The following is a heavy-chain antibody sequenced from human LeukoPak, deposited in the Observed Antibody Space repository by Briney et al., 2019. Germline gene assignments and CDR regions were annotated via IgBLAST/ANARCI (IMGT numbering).Heavy chain of an antibody. V-gene: IGHV1-2*02. D-gene: IGHD3-22*01. CDR3: ARGAYYYDSSDYYYEGNPFDY. CDR2: INPNSGGT. Sequence: ASVKVSCKASGYTFTGYYMHWVRQAPGQGLEWMGWINPNSGGTNYAQKFQGRVTMTRDTSISTAYMELSRLRSDDTAVYYCARGAYYYDSSDYYYEGNPFDYWGQGTLATVSS. J-gene: IGHJ4*02. CDR1: GYTFTGYY.